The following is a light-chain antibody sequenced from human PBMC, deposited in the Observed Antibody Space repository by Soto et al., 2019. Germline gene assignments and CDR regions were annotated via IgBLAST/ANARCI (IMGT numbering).Light chain of an antibody. J-gene: IGKJ2*03. CDR1: QSISSY. CDR3: QQTYSSES. Sequence: DLQMTQSPSSLSAYVGDRVTITCRASQSISSYLNWYQQRPGKAPKLLMYAASTLQSGVPSRFSGSGSGTEFTLTISSLHPEDFATYYCQQTYSSESFGQGTKLEIK. V-gene: IGKV1-39*01. CDR2: AAS.